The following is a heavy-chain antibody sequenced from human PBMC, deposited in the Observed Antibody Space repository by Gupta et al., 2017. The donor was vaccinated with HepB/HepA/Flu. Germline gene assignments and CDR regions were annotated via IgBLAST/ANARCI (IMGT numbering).Heavy chain of an antibody. CDR1: GITVSDNH. J-gene: IGHJ4*02. Sequence: EVQVLESGGGLVQPGGSLTLPCAASGITVSDNHMTWVRQAPGKGLEWVSVIYSSGSTYYLDSVKGRFTISRDTSKNMVYLQMNSLRAEDTAVYYCARNWFGPEDNWGQGTLVTVSS. D-gene: IGHD3-10*01. CDR3: ARNWFGPEDN. CDR2: IYSSGST. V-gene: IGHV3-66*01.